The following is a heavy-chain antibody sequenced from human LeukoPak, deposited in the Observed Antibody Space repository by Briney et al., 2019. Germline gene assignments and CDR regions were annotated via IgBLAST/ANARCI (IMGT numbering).Heavy chain of an antibody. D-gene: IGHD6-13*01. J-gene: IGHJ4*02. Sequence: SETLSLTCTVSGGSISRYYWSWIRQPPGKGLEWIGYISYTGSTTYNSSLKSRVTISLDTSQNQFSLKLTSVTAADTAVYYCARDIAAAGFDYWGQGTLVTVSS. CDR3: ARDIAAAGFDY. CDR2: ISYTGST. V-gene: IGHV4-59*01. CDR1: GGSISRYY.